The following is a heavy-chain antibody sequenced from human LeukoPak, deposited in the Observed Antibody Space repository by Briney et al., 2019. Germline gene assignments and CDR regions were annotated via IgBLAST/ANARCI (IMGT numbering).Heavy chain of an antibody. CDR3: ARAYSGTLPAKD. CDR1: GASISTYY. D-gene: IGHD1-26*01. Sequence: SETLSLTCTVSGASISTYYWSWIRQPPGKGLEWIGYIYYSGTTNYNPSLKSRVTISVDKSKNQFSLKLTSVTVADTAVYYCARAYSGTLPAKDWGQGTLVTVSS. CDR2: IYYSGTT. V-gene: IGHV4-59*01. J-gene: IGHJ4*02.